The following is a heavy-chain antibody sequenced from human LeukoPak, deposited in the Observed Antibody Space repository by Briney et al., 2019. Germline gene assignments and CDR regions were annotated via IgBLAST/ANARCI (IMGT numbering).Heavy chain of an antibody. CDR3: AASSTFGGIIVDNCFDP. Sequence: SETLSLTCTVSDVSITRADYYWSWIRQPPGKGLEWIGYIYYSGTTSFNPSLRSRVVLSADTYKNQISLKMTSLTTADTAVYYCAASSTFGGIIVDNCFDPWGRGTLVTVSS. J-gene: IGHJ5*02. CDR2: IYYSGTT. CDR1: DVSITRADYY. V-gene: IGHV4-30-4*01. D-gene: IGHD3-16*02.